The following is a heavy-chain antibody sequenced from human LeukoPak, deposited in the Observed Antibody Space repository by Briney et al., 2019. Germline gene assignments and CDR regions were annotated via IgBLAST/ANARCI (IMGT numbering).Heavy chain of an antibody. CDR2: INHSGST. D-gene: IGHD2-15*01. V-gene: IGHV4-34*01. J-gene: IGHJ4*02. CDR3: ARGNKGYCSSGSCLRRAFDY. CDR1: GGSFSGYY. Sequence: SETLSLTCAVYGGSFSGYYWSWIRQPPGKGLEWIGEINHSGSTNYNPSLKSRVTISVDTSKNQFSLKLSSVTAADTAVYYCARGNKGYCSSGSCLRRAFDYWGQGTLVTVSS.